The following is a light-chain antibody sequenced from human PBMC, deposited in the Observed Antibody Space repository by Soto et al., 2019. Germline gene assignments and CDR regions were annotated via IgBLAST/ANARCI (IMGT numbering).Light chain of an antibody. J-gene: IGLJ1*01. Sequence: QSALTQPASVSGSPAQSITISCTGSSSDIGDYNFVSWYQQHPGKAPKLMLYGVSLRPSGVSDRVSGSKSGNTASLTISGLQAEDEADYDCSSYTSTSPPFLFGTGTKLTVL. CDR2: GVS. CDR1: SSDIGDYNF. CDR3: SSYTSTSPPFL. V-gene: IGLV2-14*01.